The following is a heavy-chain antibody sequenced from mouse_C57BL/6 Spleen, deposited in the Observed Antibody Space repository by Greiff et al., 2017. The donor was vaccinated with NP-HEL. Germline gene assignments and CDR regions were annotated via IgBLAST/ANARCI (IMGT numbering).Heavy chain of an antibody. V-gene: IGHV14-1*01. J-gene: IGHJ4*01. D-gene: IGHD1-1*01. CDR2: IDPEDGDT. CDR1: GFNIKDYY. Sequence: EVQLKESGAELVRPGASVKLSCTASGFNIKDYYMHWVKQRPEQGLEWIGRIDPEDGDTEYAPKFQGKATMTADTSSNTAYLQLSSLTSEDTAVYYCTRVTTVVATRVDYWGQGTSVTVSS. CDR3: TRVTTVVATRVDY.